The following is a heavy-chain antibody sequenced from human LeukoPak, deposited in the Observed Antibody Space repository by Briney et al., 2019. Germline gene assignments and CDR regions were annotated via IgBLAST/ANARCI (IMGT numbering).Heavy chain of an antibody. V-gene: IGHV3-30*18. CDR3: AKDVSWNWFDP. CDR1: GFSFSTYA. CDR2: ISYDGSNK. J-gene: IGHJ5*02. Sequence: GRSLRLSCAASGFSFSTYAMHWVRQAPGKELEWVAVISYDGSNKYYADSVKGRFTISRDNSKNTLYLQMNTLRAEDTAVYYCAKDVSWNWFDPWGQGTLVTVSS.